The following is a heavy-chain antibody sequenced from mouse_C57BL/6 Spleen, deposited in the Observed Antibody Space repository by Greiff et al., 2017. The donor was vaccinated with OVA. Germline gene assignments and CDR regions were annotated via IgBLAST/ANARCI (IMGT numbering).Heavy chain of an antibody. J-gene: IGHJ2*01. Sequence: QVTLKECGPGILQPSQTLSLTCSFSGFSLSTFGMGVGWIRQPSGKGLEWLAHIWWDDDKYYNPALKSRLTIPKDTSKNQVCLKTYNVDTADTATYYCAGIALGSSYDYWGQGTTLTVSS. D-gene: IGHD1-1*01. V-gene: IGHV8-8*01. CDR2: IWWDDDK. CDR1: GFSLSTFGMG. CDR3: AGIALGSSYDY.